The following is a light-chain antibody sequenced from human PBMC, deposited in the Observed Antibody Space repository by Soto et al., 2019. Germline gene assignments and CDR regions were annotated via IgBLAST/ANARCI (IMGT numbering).Light chain of an antibody. CDR1: SSDIGGYNY. CDR2: DVS. CDR3: ISYTSSSTLYVV. V-gene: IGLV2-14*01. Sequence: QSALTQPASVSGSPGQSITISCTGTSSDIGGYNYVSWYQQHPGKAPKLMIYDVSNRPSGVSNRFSGSKSGNTASLTISALQAEDEADYYCISYTSSSTLYVVFGGGTKLTVL. J-gene: IGLJ2*01.